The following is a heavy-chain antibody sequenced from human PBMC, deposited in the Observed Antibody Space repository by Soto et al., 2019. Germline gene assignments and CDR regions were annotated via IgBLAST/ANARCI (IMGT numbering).Heavy chain of an antibody. J-gene: IGHJ5*02. D-gene: IGHD3-16*02. V-gene: IGHV1-2*02. Sequence: QVQLVQSGAEVEKPGASVKVSCKAAGYSFTAFYIHWVRQARGQGFEWLGWINPNSGGTYYSQKFRGRVTMTTDRSTTTAYMDLRSLRSDDTAVYYCAREEYRQVDHWGQGTLVTVSS. CDR1: GYSFTAFY. CDR2: INPNSGGT. CDR3: AREEYRQVDH.